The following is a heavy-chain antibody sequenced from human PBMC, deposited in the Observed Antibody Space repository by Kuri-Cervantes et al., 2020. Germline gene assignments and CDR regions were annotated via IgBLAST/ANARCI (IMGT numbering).Heavy chain of an antibody. CDR2: IWYDGSNK. CDR3: TKDRSSGFGEPDY. CDR1: GFTFSSYG. J-gene: IGHJ4*02. Sequence: GGSLRLSCAASGFTFSSYGMHWVRQAPGKGLEWVAVIWYDGSNKYYADSVKGRFTISRDNSKNTLSLQMNSLRAEDTAVYYCTKDRSSGFGEPDYWGQGILVTVSS. V-gene: IGHV3-30*02. D-gene: IGHD3-10*01.